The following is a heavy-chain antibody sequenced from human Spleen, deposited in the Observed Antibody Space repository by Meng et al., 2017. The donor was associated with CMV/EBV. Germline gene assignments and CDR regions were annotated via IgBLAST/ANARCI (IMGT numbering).Heavy chain of an antibody. CDR1: GYTFTSYY. CDR3: AREEGATKFDY. CDR2: INPSGGST. D-gene: IGHD1-26*01. J-gene: IGHJ4*02. Sequence: SCKASGYTFTSYYMHWVRQAPGQGLEWMGIINPSGGSTSYAQKFQGRVTMTRDTSTSTVYMELSSLRSEDTAVYYCAREEGATKFDYWGQGTLVTVSS. V-gene: IGHV1-46*01.